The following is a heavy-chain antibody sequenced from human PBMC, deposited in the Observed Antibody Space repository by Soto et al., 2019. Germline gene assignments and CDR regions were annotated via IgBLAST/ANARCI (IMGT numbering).Heavy chain of an antibody. Sequence: QVQLQESGPGLVKPSETLSLICTVSGASLRSGSYYWSWIRQPPGKGLEWIGYISHSGRTNYDPSHKSRLTMSVDTSQNQFSLQLNSVTAADTAVYYCSYGSSFDYWGQGTLVTVSS. V-gene: IGHV4-61*01. CDR3: SYGSSFDY. D-gene: IGHD3-10*01. CDR1: GASLRSGSYY. CDR2: ISHSGRT. J-gene: IGHJ4*02.